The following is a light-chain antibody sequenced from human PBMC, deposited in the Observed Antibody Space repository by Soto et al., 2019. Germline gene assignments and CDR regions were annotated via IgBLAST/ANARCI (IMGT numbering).Light chain of an antibody. J-gene: IGKJ2*01. Sequence: EIVLTQSTGTLSLSPGERATLSCRASQTVSNTYLAWYQHKPGQAPRLLIYGASDRATGIPDRFSGSGSVTDFTLTISSLEPEDFALYYCQQYGTSPVTFGQGTKLEI. V-gene: IGKV3-20*01. CDR1: QTVSNTY. CDR3: QQYGTSPVT. CDR2: GAS.